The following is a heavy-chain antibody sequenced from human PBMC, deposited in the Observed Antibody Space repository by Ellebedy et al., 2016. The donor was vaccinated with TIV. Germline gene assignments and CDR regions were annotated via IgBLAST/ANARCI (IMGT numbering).Heavy chain of an antibody. D-gene: IGHD3-10*01. Sequence: SETLSLTCTVSGGSISSYYWSWIRQPPGKGLEWIGYIYYSGSTNYNPSLKSRVTISVDTSKNPFSLKLSTLTAADTAVYYCARLRAMVRVTDYFDYWGQGTLVTVSS. J-gene: IGHJ4*02. V-gene: IGHV4-59*08. CDR1: GGSISSYY. CDR2: IYYSGST. CDR3: ARLRAMVRVTDYFDY.